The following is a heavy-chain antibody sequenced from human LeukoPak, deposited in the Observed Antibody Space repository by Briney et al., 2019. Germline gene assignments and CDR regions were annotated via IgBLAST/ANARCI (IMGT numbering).Heavy chain of an antibody. Sequence: PGASLRLSCGASGFTFSSFWMHWVRQAPGKGLVWVSRINSDGSSTSYADSMKGRFTISRDNAKSMLYLQMNSLRAEDTAVYYCAPHLSVVVPGAQYGMDVWGQGTTVTVSS. CDR1: GFTFSSFW. V-gene: IGHV3-74*01. CDR3: APHLSVVVPGAQYGMDV. D-gene: IGHD2-2*01. J-gene: IGHJ6*02. CDR2: INSDGSST.